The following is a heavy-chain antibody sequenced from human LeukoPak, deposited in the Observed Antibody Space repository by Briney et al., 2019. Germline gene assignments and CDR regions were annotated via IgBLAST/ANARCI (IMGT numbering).Heavy chain of an antibody. J-gene: IGHJ4*02. Sequence: PSETLSLTCTVSGYSISSGYYWGWIRQPPGKGLEWIGSIYHSGSTYYNPSLRSRVTISVDTSKNQFSLKLSSVTAADTAVYYCARDLGDGYKGYWGQGTLVTVSS. CDR3: ARDLGDGYKGY. V-gene: IGHV4-38-2*02. CDR1: GYSISSGYY. D-gene: IGHD5-24*01. CDR2: IYHSGST.